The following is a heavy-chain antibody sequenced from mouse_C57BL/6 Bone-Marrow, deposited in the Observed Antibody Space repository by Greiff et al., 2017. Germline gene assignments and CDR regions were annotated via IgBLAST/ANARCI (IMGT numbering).Heavy chain of an antibody. V-gene: IGHV8-8*01. Sequence: QVTLKVSGPGILQPSQTLSLTCSFSGFSLSTFGMGVGWIRQPSGKGLEWLAHIWWDDDKYYNPALQSRLTISKDNSKNQVFLKIAYVDTADTATYYCARIDYYGSSYDAMDYWGQGTSVTVSS. CDR2: IWWDDDK. CDR1: GFSLSTFGMG. D-gene: IGHD1-1*01. CDR3: ARIDYYGSSYDAMDY. J-gene: IGHJ4*01.